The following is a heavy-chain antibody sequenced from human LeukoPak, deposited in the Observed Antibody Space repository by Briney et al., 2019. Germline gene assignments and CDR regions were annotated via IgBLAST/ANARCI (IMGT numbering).Heavy chain of an antibody. V-gene: IGHV3-48*01. CDR3: ARDRGLVYDYALYYYGMDV. D-gene: IGHD3-16*01. Sequence: PGGSLRLSCAASGFTFSSYSMNWVRQAPGKGLEWISYISSSSSTIYYADSVKGRFTISRDNAKNSLYLQMNSLRAEDTAVYYCARDRGLVYDYALYYYGMDVWGQGTTVTVSS. CDR1: GFTFSSYS. J-gene: IGHJ6*02. CDR2: ISSSSSTI.